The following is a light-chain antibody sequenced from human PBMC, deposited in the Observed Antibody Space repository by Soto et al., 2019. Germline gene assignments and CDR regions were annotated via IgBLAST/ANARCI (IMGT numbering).Light chain of an antibody. J-gene: IGKJ1*01. CDR2: GAS. CDR1: QSVNAN. V-gene: IGKV3-15*01. CDR3: QQYNTWLWT. Sequence: EVVMTQSPATLSVSPGERATLSCRASQSVNANLAWYQQKPGQAPRLLIHGASNRATGIPARFSGSGFGTVFILTISSLQSEDFAVYYCQQYNTWLWTFGRGTKVEI.